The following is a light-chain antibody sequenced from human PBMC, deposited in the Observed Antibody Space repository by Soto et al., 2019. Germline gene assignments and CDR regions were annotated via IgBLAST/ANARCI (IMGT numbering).Light chain of an antibody. Sequence: DIVLTQSPGTLSLSPGERATLSCRASQSVSSNYLAWYQKKPGQTPKVLIYRASTRATGIPDRFSGSGSGTDFTLTISRLEAEDFAVYYCQQYGSSPLTFGGGTKVDI. CDR3: QQYGSSPLT. V-gene: IGKV3-20*01. J-gene: IGKJ4*01. CDR1: QSVSSNY. CDR2: RAS.